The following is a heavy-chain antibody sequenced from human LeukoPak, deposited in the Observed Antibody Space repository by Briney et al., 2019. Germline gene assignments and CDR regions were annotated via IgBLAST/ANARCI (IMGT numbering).Heavy chain of an antibody. V-gene: IGHV4-39*07. J-gene: IGHJ3*02. CDR3: ARVCHSSGWYQMPDAFDI. CDR1: GGSISSSSYY. CDR2: ISYSGST. D-gene: IGHD6-19*01. Sequence: PSETLSLTCTVSGGSISSSSYYWGWIRQPPGKGLEWIGSISYSGSTYYNPSLKSRVTVSVDTSKNQFSLKLSSVTAADTAVYYCARVCHSSGWYQMPDAFDIWGQGTMVTVSS.